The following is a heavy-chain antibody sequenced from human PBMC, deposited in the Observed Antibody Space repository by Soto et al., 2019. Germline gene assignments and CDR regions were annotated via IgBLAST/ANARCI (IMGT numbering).Heavy chain of an antibody. D-gene: IGHD4-17*01. V-gene: IGHV1-18*01. J-gene: IGHJ6*02. CDR1: GYTFTSYG. Sequence: QVQLVQSGAEVKKPGASVKVSCKASGYTFTSYGISWVRQAPGQGLEWMGWISAYNGNTNYAQKLQGRVTMTTDTSTRTDYKALMSLRSDDTAVYHCARDLMHYGLYAHYYSSYYDFDVWGQGTTVTVSS. CDR3: ARDLMHYGLYAHYYSSYYDFDV. CDR2: ISAYNGNT.